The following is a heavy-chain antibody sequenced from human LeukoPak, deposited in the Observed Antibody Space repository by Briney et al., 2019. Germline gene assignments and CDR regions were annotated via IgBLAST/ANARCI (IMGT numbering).Heavy chain of an antibody. CDR1: GFTFSSYA. J-gene: IGHJ4*02. Sequence: GGSLRLSCATSGFTFSSYAMSWVRQAPGKGLEWVSAISGSGGSTYYADSVKGRFTISRDNSKNTLYLQTNSLRAEDTAVYYCAKDRLYGDYGGYWGQGTLVTVSS. CDR2: ISGSGGST. CDR3: AKDRLYGDYGGY. V-gene: IGHV3-23*01. D-gene: IGHD4-17*01.